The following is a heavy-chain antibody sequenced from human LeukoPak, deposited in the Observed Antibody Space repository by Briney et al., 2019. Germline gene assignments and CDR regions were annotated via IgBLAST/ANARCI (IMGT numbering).Heavy chain of an antibody. CDR3: VKDLHYNPADY. CDR2: INTDGTDT. J-gene: IGHJ4*02. V-gene: IGHV3-74*01. CDR1: GFSSGSCW. D-gene: IGHD1-14*01. Sequence: GGSLRLSCAAAGFSSGSCWMNWVRQVPGKGLVWVSRINTDGTDTTYADSVKGRFTISRDNAKNTLYLQMNSLTVEDTAVYYCVKDLHYNPADYWGQGTLVTVSS.